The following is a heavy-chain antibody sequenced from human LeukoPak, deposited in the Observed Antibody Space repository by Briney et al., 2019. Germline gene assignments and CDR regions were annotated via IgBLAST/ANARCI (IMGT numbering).Heavy chain of an antibody. CDR2: IYYSGST. Sequence: PSETLSLTCTVSGGSISSSSYYWGWIRQPPGKGLEWSGSIYYSGSTYYNPSLKSRVTISVDTSKNQFSLKLSPVTAADTAVYYCARDLGITMVRGVRRYYYYMDVWGKGTTVTVSS. CDR3: ARDLGITMVRGVRRYYYYMDV. D-gene: IGHD3-10*01. V-gene: IGHV4-39*02. CDR1: GGSISSSSYY. J-gene: IGHJ6*03.